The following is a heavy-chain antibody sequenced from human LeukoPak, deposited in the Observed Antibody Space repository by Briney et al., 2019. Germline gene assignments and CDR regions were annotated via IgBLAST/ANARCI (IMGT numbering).Heavy chain of an antibody. CDR1: GFTVSDHY. V-gene: IGHV3-72*01. D-gene: IGHD3-22*01. CDR2: NRDKSKGYTT. Sequence: GGSLRLSCVASGFTVSDHYIDWVRQAPGKGLEWVGRNRDKSKGYTTDYAASVRGGFTISRDDSKNSLYLQMYSLKPEDTAVYFCTRPSYYDSRGYSTNAFDIWGQGTMVTVSS. CDR3: TRPSYYDSRGYSTNAFDI. J-gene: IGHJ3*02.